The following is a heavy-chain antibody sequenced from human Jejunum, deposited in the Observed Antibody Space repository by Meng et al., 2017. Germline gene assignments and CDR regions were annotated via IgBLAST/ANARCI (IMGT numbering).Heavy chain of an antibody. CDR1: GGSISNNNW. D-gene: IGHD2/OR15-2a*01. CDR3: ARDLFDPNIAATGWFDP. Sequence: QVQLQGSGPGLVKPSGTLSLTCAVSGGSISNNNWWSWVRQPPGKGLEWIGEISHTGRINYNPSLKSRVTMSLDKSKNQFSLDLTSVTGADTAVYYCARDLFDPNIAATGWFDPWGQGTLVTVSS. J-gene: IGHJ5*02. V-gene: IGHV4-4*02. CDR2: ISHTGRI.